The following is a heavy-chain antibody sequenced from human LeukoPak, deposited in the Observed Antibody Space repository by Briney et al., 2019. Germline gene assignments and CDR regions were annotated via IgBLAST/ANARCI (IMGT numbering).Heavy chain of an antibody. J-gene: IGHJ4*02. CDR1: GFTFSSYG. D-gene: IGHD2-15*01. CDR2: ISYDGSNK. V-gene: IGHV3-30*18. CDR3: AKDRGCCSGGSCYPTRPYFDY. Sequence: GGSLRLSCAASGFTFSSYGMHWVRQAPGKGLERVAVISYDGSNKYYADSVKGRFTISRDNSKNMLYLQMNSLRAEDTAVYYCAKDRGCCSGGSCYPTRPYFDYWGQGTLVTVSS.